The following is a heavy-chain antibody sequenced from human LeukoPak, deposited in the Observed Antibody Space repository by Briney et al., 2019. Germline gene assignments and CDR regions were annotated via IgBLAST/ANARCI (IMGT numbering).Heavy chain of an antibody. CDR2: IWYDGSKT. V-gene: IGHV3-33*01. Sequence: GSLRLSCVASGFPFSGCGMHWVRQAPGKGLEWVAVIWYDGSKTYYADSVKGRFTISRANSKDTLYLQMSSLRVEDTAVYYCTRGYRYYYDSSGPRAFDIWGQGTMVTVSS. CDR1: GFPFSGCG. CDR3: TRGYRYYYDSSGPRAFDI. D-gene: IGHD3-22*01. J-gene: IGHJ3*02.